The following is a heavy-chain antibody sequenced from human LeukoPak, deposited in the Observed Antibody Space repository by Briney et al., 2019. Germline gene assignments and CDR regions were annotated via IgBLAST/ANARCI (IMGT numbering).Heavy chain of an antibody. V-gene: IGHV1-2*02. Sequence: VASVKVSCKASGYTFTSYAMNWVRQAPGQGLEWMGWINPNSGGTNYAQKFQGRVTMTRDTSISTAYMELSRLRSDDTAVYYCARDRNRNYTPSLDYWGQGTLVTVSS. CDR2: INPNSGGT. CDR1: GYTFTSYA. J-gene: IGHJ4*02. CDR3: ARDRNRNYTPSLDY. D-gene: IGHD1-7*01.